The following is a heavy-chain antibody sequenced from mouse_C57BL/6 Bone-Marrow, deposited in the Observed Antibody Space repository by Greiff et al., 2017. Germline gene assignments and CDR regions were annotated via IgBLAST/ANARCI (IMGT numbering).Heavy chain of an antibody. V-gene: IGHV1-54*01. J-gene: IGHJ1*03. CDR3: ARLGTTVVAHWYFDV. CDR2: INPGSGGT. CDR1: GYAFTNYL. Sequence: VQLQQSGAELVRPGTSVKVSCKASGYAFTNYLIEWVKQRPGQGLEWIGVINPGSGGTNYNEKLKGKATLTADKSSSTAYMQLSSLTSDDSAVYFCARLGTTVVAHWYFDVWGTGTTVTVSS. D-gene: IGHD1-1*01.